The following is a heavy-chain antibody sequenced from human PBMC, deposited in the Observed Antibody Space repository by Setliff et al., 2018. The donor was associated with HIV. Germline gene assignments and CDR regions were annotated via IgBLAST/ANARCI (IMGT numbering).Heavy chain of an antibody. Sequence: SVKVSCKASGGTFSSYALSWVRQAPGQGLEWMGGITPIFGTPNYAQKFQVRVTMTADESTSTAYMELSSLRTEDTAVYYCAGYCTGGGTCGAFETWGQGTTVTVSS. J-gene: IGHJ3*02. V-gene: IGHV1-69*13. D-gene: IGHD2-8*02. CDR1: GGTFSSYA. CDR2: ITPIFGTP. CDR3: AGYCTGGGTCGAFET.